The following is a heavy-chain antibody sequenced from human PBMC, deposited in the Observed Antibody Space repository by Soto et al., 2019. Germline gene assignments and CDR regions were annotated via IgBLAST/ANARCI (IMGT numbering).Heavy chain of an antibody. CDR3: ARVSGWYFLDY. V-gene: IGHV1-18*01. Sequence: GASVKVSCKGSGYDFTTYGITWVRQAPGQGLEWMAWISAHNGNTDYAQKLQGRVTITRDTSASTAYMELSSLRSEDTAVYYCARVSGWYFLDYWGQGTLVTVSS. CDR2: ISAHNGNT. J-gene: IGHJ4*02. CDR1: GYDFTTYG. D-gene: IGHD6-13*01.